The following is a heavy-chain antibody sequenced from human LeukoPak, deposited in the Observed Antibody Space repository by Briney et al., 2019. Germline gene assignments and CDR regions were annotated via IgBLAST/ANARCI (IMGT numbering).Heavy chain of an antibody. CDR2: IWYDGSNK. CDR3: ARDPGFGSSQKGILNFDY. D-gene: IGHD6-13*01. Sequence: GRSLRLACAASGFTFISYGMHWVRPAPGKGLEWVAVIWYDGSNKYYADSVKGRFTISRDNSKNTLYLQMNSLRAEDPAVYHCARDPGFGSSQKGILNFDYWGQGTLVTVSS. J-gene: IGHJ4*02. V-gene: IGHV3-33*01. CDR1: GFTFISYG.